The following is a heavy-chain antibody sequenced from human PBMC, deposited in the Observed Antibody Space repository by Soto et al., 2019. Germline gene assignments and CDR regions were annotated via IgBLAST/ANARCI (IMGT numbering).Heavy chain of an antibody. V-gene: IGHV3-30*18. D-gene: IGHD7-27*01. J-gene: IGHJ6*02. CDR1: GFTFSSYG. Sequence: QVQLVESGGGVVQPGRSLRLSCAASGFTFSSYGMHWVRQAPGKGLEWVAVISYDGSNKYYADSVKGRFTISRDNSKNTLYLQMNSLRAEDTAVYYCAKGVTGVDYYGMDGWGQGTTVTVSS. CDR3: AKGVTGVDYYGMDG. CDR2: ISYDGSNK.